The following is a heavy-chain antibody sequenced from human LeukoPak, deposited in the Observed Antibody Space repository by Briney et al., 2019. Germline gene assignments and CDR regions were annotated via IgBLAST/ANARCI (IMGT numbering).Heavy chain of an antibody. CDR2: ISWNSGSI. J-gene: IGHJ4*02. D-gene: IGHD4/OR15-4a*01. CDR1: GFTFDDYA. CDR3: ALSRYGAGYYYFDC. Sequence: SLRLSCAASGFTFDDYALHWVRQAPGKGLEWVSGISWNSGSIGYADSVKGRFTISRDNAKNSLYLQMNSLRAEDTALYYCALSRYGAGYYYFDCWGQGTLVTVSS. V-gene: IGHV3-9*01.